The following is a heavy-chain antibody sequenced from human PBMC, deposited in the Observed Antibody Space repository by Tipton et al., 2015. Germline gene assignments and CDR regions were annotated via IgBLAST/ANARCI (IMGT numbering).Heavy chain of an antibody. CDR2: ISHSGNT. J-gene: IGHJ4*02. D-gene: IGHD3-10*01. CDR3: ARYYSTSGSYRFDS. Sequence: GLVKPSETLSLTSAVSAYSISTDYYWVWIRQPPGKGLEWIGTISHSGNTFYNPSLKSRVTISADRSKNQFSVRLTSVTAADTALYYCARYYSTSGSYRFDSWGQGALVTVSS. V-gene: IGHV4-38-2*01. CDR1: AYSISTDYY.